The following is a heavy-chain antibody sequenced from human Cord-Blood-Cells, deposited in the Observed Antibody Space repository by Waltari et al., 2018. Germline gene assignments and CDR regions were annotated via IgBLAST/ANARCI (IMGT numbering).Heavy chain of an antibody. Sequence: QLQLQESGPGLVKPSETLSLTCTVSGGSISSSSYSWGWIRQPPGKGLEWIGSIYYSGSTYYNPSLKSRVTISVDTSKNQFSLKLSSVTAADTAVYYCARHGPVFPTYYDFWSGYSYYFDYWGQGTLVTVSS. V-gene: IGHV4-39*01. J-gene: IGHJ4*02. CDR1: GGSISSSSYS. CDR3: ARHGPVFPTYYDFWSGYSYYFDY. CDR2: IYYSGST. D-gene: IGHD3-3*01.